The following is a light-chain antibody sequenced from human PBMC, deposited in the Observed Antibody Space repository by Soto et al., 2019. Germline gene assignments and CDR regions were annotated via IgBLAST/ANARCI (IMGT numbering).Light chain of an antibody. Sequence: EIAVTQSPGTLSLSPGERATLSCRASQSVSSKYVAWYQQKRGQAPRLLIYGASSRATGIPDRFSGSGSGTDFTLTISRLEPEDSAVYYCQQYDSSTWYTFGQGTRLEIK. J-gene: IGKJ5*01. CDR1: QSVSSKY. CDR2: GAS. V-gene: IGKV3-20*01. CDR3: QQYDSSTWYT.